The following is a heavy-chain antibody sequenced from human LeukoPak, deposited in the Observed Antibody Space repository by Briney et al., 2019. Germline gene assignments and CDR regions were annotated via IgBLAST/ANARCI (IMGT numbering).Heavy chain of an antibody. Sequence: GGSLRLSCAASGFIFSSYGMNWVRQAPGKGLEWVSYISSSSPTIYYADSVKGRFTISRDNSKNTLYLQMNSLRAEDTAVYYCASGSYPIGNYWGQGTLVTVSS. V-gene: IGHV3-48*01. D-gene: IGHD1-26*01. CDR1: GFIFSSYG. CDR2: ISSSSPTI. CDR3: ASGSYPIGNY. J-gene: IGHJ4*02.